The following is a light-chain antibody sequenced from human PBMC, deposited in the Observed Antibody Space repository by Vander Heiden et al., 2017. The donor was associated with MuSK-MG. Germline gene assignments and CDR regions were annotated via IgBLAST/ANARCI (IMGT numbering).Light chain of an antibody. CDR1: SSNIGNNA. V-gene: IGLV1-36*01. CDR3: AAWDDRLNGYV. Sequence: QSVLTQPPSVSEPPRQRVTISCSGSSSNIGNNAVNWYQQLPGKAPKLLIYYDDLLPSGVSDRFSGSKSGTSASLAISGLQSEDEADYYCAAWDDRLNGYVFGTGTKVTVL. CDR2: YDD. J-gene: IGLJ1*01.